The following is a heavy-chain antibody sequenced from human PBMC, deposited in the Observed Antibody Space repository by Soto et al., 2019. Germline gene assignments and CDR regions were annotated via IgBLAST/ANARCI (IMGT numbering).Heavy chain of an antibody. V-gene: IGHV3-66*01. J-gene: IGHJ5*02. CDR2: IYSGGST. D-gene: IGHD1-26*01. Sequence: EVQLVESGGGLVQPGGSLRLSCAASGFTVSSNYMSWVRQAPGKGLEWVSVIYSGGSTYYADSVKGRFTISRDNSKNTLYLQMNSLRAEDTDVYYCARGVGATWTNWFDPWGQGTLVTVSS. CDR1: GFTVSSNY. CDR3: ARGVGATWTNWFDP.